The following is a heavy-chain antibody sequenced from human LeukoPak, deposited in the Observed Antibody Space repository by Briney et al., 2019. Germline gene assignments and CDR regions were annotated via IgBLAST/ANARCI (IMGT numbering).Heavy chain of an antibody. J-gene: IGHJ4*02. D-gene: IGHD5-18*01. Sequence: SGTLSLTCAVSGGPISSNTWWSWVRQPPGKGLEWIGEIYHSGSTNYNPSLKSRVTISVDKSKNQFSLNLSSVTAADTAIYYCARKEYNSGFFDYWGQGTLVTVSS. CDR1: GGPISSNTW. CDR3: ARKEYNSGFFDY. CDR2: IYHSGST. V-gene: IGHV4-4*02.